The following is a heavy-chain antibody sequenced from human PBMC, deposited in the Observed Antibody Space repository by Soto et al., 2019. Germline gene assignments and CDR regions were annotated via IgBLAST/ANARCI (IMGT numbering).Heavy chain of an antibody. CDR3: ASFQLSSGLYISSDS. V-gene: IGHV4-59*01. J-gene: IGHJ5*01. CDR2: IYYDGST. D-gene: IGHD6-25*01. CDR1: GGSISTYY. Sequence: PSETLSLTCTVSGGSISTYYWSWIRQPPGKGLEWIGYIYYDGSTSYNPSLRSRVTISVDTSKNQFSLILSSVTSADTAVYYCASFQLSSGLYISSDS.